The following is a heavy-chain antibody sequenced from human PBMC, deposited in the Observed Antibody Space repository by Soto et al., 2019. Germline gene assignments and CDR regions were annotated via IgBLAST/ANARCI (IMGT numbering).Heavy chain of an antibody. CDR3: ATDPVAVTGSFIDS. CDR1: GFTFSAYA. J-gene: IGHJ4*02. CDR2: ISYDGRET. V-gene: IGHV3-30-3*01. D-gene: IGHD2-21*02. Sequence: ALSISSAASGFTFSAYAFHWVLQAPGKGLEWLSVISYDGRETHYADSVEGRFIISRDSSKKTAYLQMNSLRGDDTAVYFCATDPVAVTGSFIDSWGQGTLVTVSS.